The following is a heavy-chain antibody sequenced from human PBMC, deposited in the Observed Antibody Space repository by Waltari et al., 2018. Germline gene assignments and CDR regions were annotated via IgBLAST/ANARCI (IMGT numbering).Heavy chain of an antibody. J-gene: IGHJ5*02. CDR3: AREAYSHAA. Sequence: EVQLLESGGGLVRPGGSLRLSCAASGFTFSDYAMTWVRQAPGKGLEWVSSISGSGGSTYFPDSVRGRFTISRDNSRNTLSLHMSGLSAEDTAVYYCAREAYSHAAWGQGTLITVSA. V-gene: IGHV3-23*01. CDR1: GFTFSDYA. D-gene: IGHD2-21*01. CDR2: ISGSGGST.